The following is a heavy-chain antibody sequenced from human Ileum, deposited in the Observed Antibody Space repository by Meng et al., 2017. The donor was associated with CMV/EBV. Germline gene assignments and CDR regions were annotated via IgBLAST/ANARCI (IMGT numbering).Heavy chain of an antibody. V-gene: IGHV3-30-3*01. D-gene: IGHD5-18*01. CDR2: IAYDGSNE. J-gene: IGHJ4*02. Sequence: GGSLRLSCAASGFTFSSYVMHWFRQAPGKGLEWVAVIAYDGSNEFYADSVKGRFTISRDNSKNSLYLQMNSLRVEDTAVYYCAREGRVDTLGWSDYWGQGTLVTVSS. CDR1: GFTFSSYV. CDR3: AREGRVDTLGWSDY.